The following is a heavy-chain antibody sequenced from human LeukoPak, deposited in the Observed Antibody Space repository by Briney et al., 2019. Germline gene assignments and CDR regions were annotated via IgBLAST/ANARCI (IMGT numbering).Heavy chain of an antibody. Sequence: SETLSLTFTVSGGSISSYYWSWIRQPPGKGLEWIGYIYYSGSTNYNPSLKSRVTISVDTSKNQFSLKLSSVTAADTAVYYCAITPVLLWFGEYFDYWGQGTLVTVSS. CDR3: AITPVLLWFGEYFDY. J-gene: IGHJ4*02. CDR2: IYYSGST. V-gene: IGHV4-59*01. D-gene: IGHD3-10*01. CDR1: GGSISSYY.